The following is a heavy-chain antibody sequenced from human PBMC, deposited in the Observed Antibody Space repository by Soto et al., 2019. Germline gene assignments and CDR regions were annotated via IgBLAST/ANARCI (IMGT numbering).Heavy chain of an antibody. CDR1: GGSISSGGYS. CDR2: IYHSGST. CDR3: ARSPLHITTTKTNNWFDP. J-gene: IGHJ5*01. Sequence: PSETLSLTCAVSGGSISSGGYSWSWIRQPPGKGLEWIGYIYHSGSTYYNPSLKSRVTISVDRSRNQFSLRLSSVTAADTAVYFCARSPLHITTTKTNNWFDPWGQGTLVTVSS. D-gene: IGHD4-4*01. V-gene: IGHV4-30-2*01.